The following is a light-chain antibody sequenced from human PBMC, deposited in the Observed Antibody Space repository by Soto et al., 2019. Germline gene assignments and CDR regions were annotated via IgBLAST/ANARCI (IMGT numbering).Light chain of an antibody. CDR3: VLYMGSGISV. CDR2: NTY. J-gene: IGLJ2*01. Sequence: QAVVTQEPSFSVSPGGTVTLTCGLSSGSVSTSYCPSWYQQTPGQAPRTLIYNTYTRSSGVPDRFSASILGDKAALTITGAQADDESDYYCVLYMGSGISVFGGGTKLTVL. CDR1: SGSVSTSYC. V-gene: IGLV8-61*01.